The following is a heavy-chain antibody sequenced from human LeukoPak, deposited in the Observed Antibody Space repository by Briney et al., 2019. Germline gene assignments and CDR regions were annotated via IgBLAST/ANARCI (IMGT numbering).Heavy chain of an antibody. CDR3: ATLWDHLDAFDI. J-gene: IGHJ3*02. D-gene: IGHD3-16*01. V-gene: IGHV3-9*01. CDR2: ISWNSGNI. Sequence: GGSLRLSCAASGFTFADYAMHWVRHTPGKGLEWVSGISWNSGNIDYADSVKGRFTISRDNAKNSLYLQMNSLRAEDTAVYYCATLWDHLDAFDIWGQGTMVTVSS. CDR1: GFTFADYA.